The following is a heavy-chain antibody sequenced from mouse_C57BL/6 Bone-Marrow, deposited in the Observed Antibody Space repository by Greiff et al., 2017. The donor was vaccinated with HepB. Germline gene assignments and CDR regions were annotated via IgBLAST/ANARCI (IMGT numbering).Heavy chain of an antibody. CDR2: IYPGSGST. CDR3: ARRGVLRDWCFDV. J-gene: IGHJ1*03. Sequence: QVQLQQPGAELVKPGASVKMSCKASGYTFSSYWITWVKRRPGQGLEWIGDIYPGSGSTNYNEKFKSKATLTVDTSSSTAYMQLSRLTSEDSAVYDSARRGVLRDWCFDVWGTGTTVTVSS. CDR1: GYTFSSYW. V-gene: IGHV1-55*01. D-gene: IGHD1-1*01.